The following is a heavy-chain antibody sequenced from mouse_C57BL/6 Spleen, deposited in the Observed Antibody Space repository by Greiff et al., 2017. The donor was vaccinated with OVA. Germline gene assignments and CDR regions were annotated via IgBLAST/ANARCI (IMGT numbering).Heavy chain of an antibody. V-gene: IGHV5-17*01. CDR2: ISSGSSTI. Sequence: EVHLVESGGGLVKPGGSLKLSCAASGFTFSDYGMHWVRQAPEKGLEWVAYISSGSSTIYYADTVKGRFTISRDNAKNTLFLQMTSLRSADTAMYYCARPGRGWYFDVWGTGTTVTVSS. J-gene: IGHJ1*03. CDR1: GFTFSDYG. CDR3: ARPGRGWYFDV.